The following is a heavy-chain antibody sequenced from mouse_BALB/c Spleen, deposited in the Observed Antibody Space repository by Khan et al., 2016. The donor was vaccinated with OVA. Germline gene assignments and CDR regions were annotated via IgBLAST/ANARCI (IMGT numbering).Heavy chain of an antibody. D-gene: IGHD1-1*01. CDR1: GYSFTGYF. CDR2: INPHIGET. Sequence: VQLKESGPELVRPGASVKISCKASGYSFTGYFMNWVMQSHGKSLEWIGRINPHIGETFYNQRFKDKATLTVDESSNTAHMELRSLASEDSAVYYCTRIYRSVFDYWGQGTTLTVSS. V-gene: IGHV1-20*02. CDR3: TRIYRSVFDY. J-gene: IGHJ2*01.